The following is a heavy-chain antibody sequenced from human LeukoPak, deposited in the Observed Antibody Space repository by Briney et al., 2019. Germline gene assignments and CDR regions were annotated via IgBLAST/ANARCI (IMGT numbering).Heavy chain of an antibody. CDR3: LRVITTITAGDHWFVP. D-gene: IGHD1-20*01. V-gene: IGHV4-59*13. Sequence: SETVSLTYTVPGLSLSSYYWSWMRQPLPRGLEEVGYSYYSGCTNYHPSLTNRLTISVDTSMNQFSLQLTCVTAARTPVYYFLRVITTITAGDHWFVPWGEGANITLSS. CDR2: SYYSGCT. J-gene: IGHJ5*02. CDR1: GLSLSSYY.